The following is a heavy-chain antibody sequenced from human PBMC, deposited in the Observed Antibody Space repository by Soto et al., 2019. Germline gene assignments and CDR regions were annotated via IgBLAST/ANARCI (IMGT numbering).Heavy chain of an antibody. D-gene: IGHD3-16*01. J-gene: IGHJ4*02. CDR3: ARLPSRHWVDY. CDR1: GGSISSYY. V-gene: IGHV4-4*07. Sequence: PSETQCLTCSVAGGSISSYYWSWIRQPAGKGLEWIGRIYTSGSTNYNPSLKSRVTISADTSANQFSLMVNSVTAADTAIYYCARLPSRHWVDYWGQGTLVTVSS. CDR2: IYTSGST.